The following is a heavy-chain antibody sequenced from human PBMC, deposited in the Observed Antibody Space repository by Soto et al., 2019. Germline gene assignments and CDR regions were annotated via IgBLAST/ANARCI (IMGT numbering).Heavy chain of an antibody. CDR3: AKDRSDYGDYGYFQH. V-gene: IGHV3-30*18. CDR1: GFTSSSYC. J-gene: IGHJ1*01. D-gene: IGHD4-17*01. Sequence: PGGSLRLSCSASGFTSSSYCMHWVRQAPGKGLEWVAVISYDGSNKYYADSVKGRSTISRDNSKNTLYLQMNSLRAEDTAVYYCAKDRSDYGDYGYFQHWGQGTLVTVSS. CDR2: ISYDGSNK.